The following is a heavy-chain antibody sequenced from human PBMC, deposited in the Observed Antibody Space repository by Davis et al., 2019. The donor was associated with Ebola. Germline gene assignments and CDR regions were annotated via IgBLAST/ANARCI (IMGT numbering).Heavy chain of an antibody. CDR3: ARQIRRDFDL. Sequence: ASVKVSCKASGYNFIGLYIHWVRQAPGQGLEWMGWINPNTCDTKYAQNFQGRITVTRDTSINTAYVELSRLTSDDTAVFYCARQIRRDFDLWGRGTLVTVSS. CDR1: GYNFIGLY. J-gene: IGHJ2*01. CDR2: INPNTCDT. V-gene: IGHV1-2*02.